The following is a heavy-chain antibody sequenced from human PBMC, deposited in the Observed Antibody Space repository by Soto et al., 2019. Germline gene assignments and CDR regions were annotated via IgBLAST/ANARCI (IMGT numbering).Heavy chain of an antibody. CDR2: IYYSGST. CDR3: ARGSKTWFGALPNWFDP. D-gene: IGHD3-10*01. J-gene: IGHJ5*02. Sequence: QVQLQESGPGLVKPSQTLSLTCTVSGGSISSGGYYWSWIRQHPGKGLGWIGYIYYSGSTYYNPSLKSRVTISVDTSKNQFSLKLSSVTAADTAVYYCARGSKTWFGALPNWFDPWGQGTLVTVSS. CDR1: GGSISSGGYY. V-gene: IGHV4-31*03.